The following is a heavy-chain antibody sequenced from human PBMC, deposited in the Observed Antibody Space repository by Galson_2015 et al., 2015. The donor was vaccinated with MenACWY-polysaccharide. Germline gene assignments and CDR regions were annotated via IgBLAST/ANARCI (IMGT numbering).Heavy chain of an antibody. J-gene: IGHJ2*01. CDR1: GYTFTGYY. CDR3: ARGRGSYNWYVEL. Sequence: SVKVSCKASGYTFTGYYMHWVRQAPGQGLEWMGWINPNSGGTNYAQKFQGRVTMTRDTSISTAYMELSRLRSDDTAVYYCARGRGSYNWYVELWGRGTLVTVSS. CDR2: INPNSGGT. D-gene: IGHD1-26*01. V-gene: IGHV1-2*02.